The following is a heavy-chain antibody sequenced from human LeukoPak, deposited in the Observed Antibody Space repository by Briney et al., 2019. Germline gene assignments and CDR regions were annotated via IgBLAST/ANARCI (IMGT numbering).Heavy chain of an antibody. D-gene: IGHD5-12*01. J-gene: IGHJ6*03. CDR1: GYTFTSYY. Sequence: GASVKVSCKASGYTFTSYYMHWVRQAPGQGLEWMGIINPSGGSTSYAQKFQGRVTMTRDMSTSTVYMELSSLRSEDTAVYYCARAWSGYDPARFYYYYMDVWGKGTTVTVSS. CDR3: ARAWSGYDPARFYYYYMDV. V-gene: IGHV1-46*01. CDR2: INPSGGST.